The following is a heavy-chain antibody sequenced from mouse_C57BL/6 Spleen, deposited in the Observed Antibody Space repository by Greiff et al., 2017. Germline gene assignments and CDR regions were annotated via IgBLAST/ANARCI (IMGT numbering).Heavy chain of an antibody. Sequence: EVQLQESGGGLVQPGGSLSLSCAASGFTFTDYYMSWVRQPPGKALEWLGFIRNKANGYTTEYSASVKGRFTISRDNSQSILYLQMNALRAEDSATYYCARSSNIDYWGQGTTLTVSS. CDR3: ARSSNIDY. D-gene: IGHD2-5*01. CDR2: IRNKANGYTT. V-gene: IGHV7-3*01. CDR1: GFTFTDYY. J-gene: IGHJ2*01.